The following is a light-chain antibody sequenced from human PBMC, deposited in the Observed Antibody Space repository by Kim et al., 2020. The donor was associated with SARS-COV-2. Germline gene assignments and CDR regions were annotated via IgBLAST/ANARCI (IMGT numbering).Light chain of an antibody. V-gene: IGLV3-19*01. CDR3: NSRDSRGNHLV. J-gene: IGLJ2*01. Sequence: SSELTQDPAVSVALGQTVRITCQEDSLRSYYASWYQQKPGQAPVLVIYGKNNRPSGIPDRFSGSSSGNTASLTITGAQAEDEADYYCNSRDSRGNHLVFGGGSQLTVL. CDR2: GKN. CDR1: SLRSYY.